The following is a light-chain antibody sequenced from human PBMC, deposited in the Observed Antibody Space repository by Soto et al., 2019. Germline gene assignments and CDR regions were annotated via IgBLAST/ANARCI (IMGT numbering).Light chain of an antibody. Sequence: EFVLTQSPGTLSLSPGERATLSCRASQSVSSSYLAWYQQKPGQAPRILIYGASTRATGIPDRFSGSGSGTDVTLTISRLEPEDFALYYCQQYCTSPPLPFGGGTKVDIK. CDR1: QSVSSSY. J-gene: IGKJ4*02. CDR3: QQYCTSPPLP. CDR2: GAS. V-gene: IGKV3-20*01.